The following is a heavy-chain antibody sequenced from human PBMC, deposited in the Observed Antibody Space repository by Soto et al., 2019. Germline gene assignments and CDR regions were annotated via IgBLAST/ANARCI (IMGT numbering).Heavy chain of an antibody. CDR3: AQTRGSAVAGPGRFDL. V-gene: IGHV1-69*12. J-gene: IGHJ2*01. D-gene: IGHD6-19*01. CDR2: ITPFFGTA. Sequence: QVQLVQSGAEVKKPGSSVKVSCKASGGTFSNYAISWVRQAPGQGLEWMGGITPFFGTAYYAQKFQGRVTITADESMSTAYMELSRLRSEDTAVYYCAQTRGSAVAGPGRFDLLGRVTLVTVSS. CDR1: GGTFSNYA.